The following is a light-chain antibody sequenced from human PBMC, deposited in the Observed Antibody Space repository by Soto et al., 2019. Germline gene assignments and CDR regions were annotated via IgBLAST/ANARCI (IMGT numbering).Light chain of an antibody. CDR1: ENIRTY. Sequence: DIEMTQSPSSLSASVGDRVTLTCRASENIRTYLNWYQHKPGKAPNFLIYGASTLQSGVPSRFSGSGSGTDFTLTISRLQPEDFATYYCQESYSAPEFTFGGGTKVDTK. CDR2: GAS. V-gene: IGKV1-39*01. CDR3: QESYSAPEFT. J-gene: IGKJ4*01.